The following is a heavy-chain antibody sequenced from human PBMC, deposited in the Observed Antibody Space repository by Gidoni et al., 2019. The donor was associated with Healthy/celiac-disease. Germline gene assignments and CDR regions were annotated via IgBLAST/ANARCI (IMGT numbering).Heavy chain of an antibody. CDR2: INAGNGNT. CDR3: ARVGNGGWEFPDPDAFDI. V-gene: IGHV1-3*01. J-gene: IGHJ3*02. D-gene: IGHD7-27*01. Sequence: QRLEWMGWINAGNGNTKYAQKFQGRVTITRDTSASTAYMELSSLRSEDTAVYYCARVGNGGWEFPDPDAFDIWGQGTMVTVSS.